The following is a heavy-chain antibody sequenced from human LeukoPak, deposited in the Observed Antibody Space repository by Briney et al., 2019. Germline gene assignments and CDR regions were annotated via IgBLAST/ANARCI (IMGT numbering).Heavy chain of an antibody. CDR3: ARGYRSGHPYGVDV. V-gene: IGHV5-51*01. J-gene: IGHJ6*02. Sequence: GESLKISCKDSGYNFANYWIAWVRQMPGEGLEWMGIIYPGDSDTTYSPSFQGQVTISADKSISTASLQWSSLKASDTAMYYCARGYRSGHPYGVDVWGQGTTVTVSS. CDR2: IYPGDSDT. CDR1: GYNFANYW. D-gene: IGHD6-19*01.